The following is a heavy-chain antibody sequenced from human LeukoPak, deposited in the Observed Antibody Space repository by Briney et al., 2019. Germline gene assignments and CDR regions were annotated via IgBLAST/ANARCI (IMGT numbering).Heavy chain of an antibody. CDR3: ARVSRQDSYGPKLDY. CDR2: IYYSGST. CDR1: GGSISSGDHY. V-gene: IGHV4-61*08. D-gene: IGHD5-18*01. Sequence: NASQTLSLTCTVSGGSISSGDHYWSWIRQPPGKGLEWIGYIYYSGSTNYNPSLKSRVTISVDTPKNQFSLKLSSVTAADTAVYYCARVSRQDSYGPKLDYWGQGTLVTVSS. J-gene: IGHJ4*02.